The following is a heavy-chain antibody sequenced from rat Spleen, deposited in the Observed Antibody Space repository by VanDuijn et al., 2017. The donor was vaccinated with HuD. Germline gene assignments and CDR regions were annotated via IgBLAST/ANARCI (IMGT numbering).Heavy chain of an antibody. CDR2: ISYSGST. CDR1: DYSITSNY. V-gene: IGHV3-1*01. Sequence: EVQLQESGPGLVKPSQSLSLTCSVTDYSITSNYWGWIRKFPGNKMEWIGHISYSGSTSYNPSLKSRISITRDTSNNQFFLQLNSVTTEDTATYYCARLGYSGRYVMDAWGQGASVTVSS. D-gene: IGHD1-1*01. J-gene: IGHJ4*01. CDR3: ARLGYSGRYVMDA.